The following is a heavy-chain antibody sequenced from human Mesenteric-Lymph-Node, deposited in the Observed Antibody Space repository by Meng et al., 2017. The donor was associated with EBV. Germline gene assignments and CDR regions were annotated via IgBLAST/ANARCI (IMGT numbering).Heavy chain of an antibody. J-gene: IGHJ4*02. CDR2: INHSGST. D-gene: IGHD4-17*01. CDR3: ARGVYYGDYAFGY. CDR1: GGSFSGYY. Sequence: HVQLQQWGAGLLKPSETLSLTCAVYGGSFSGYYWSWIRQPPGKGLEWIGEINHSGSTNYNPSLKSRVTISVDTSKNQFSLKLSSVTAADTAVYYCARGVYYGDYAFGYWGQGTLVTVSS. V-gene: IGHV4-34*01.